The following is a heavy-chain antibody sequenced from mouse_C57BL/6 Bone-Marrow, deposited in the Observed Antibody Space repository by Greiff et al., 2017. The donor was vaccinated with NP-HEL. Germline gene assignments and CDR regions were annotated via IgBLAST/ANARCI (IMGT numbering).Heavy chain of an antibody. CDR3: ARGTAQATFFAY. CDR2: IYPRSGNT. D-gene: IGHD3-2*02. V-gene: IGHV1-81*01. J-gene: IGHJ3*01. Sequence: VQLQQSGAELARPGASVKLSCKASGYTFTSYGISWVKQRTGQGLEWIGEIYPRSGNTYYNEKFKGKATLTADKSSSTAYMELRSLTSEDSAVYFCARGTAQATFFAYWGQGTLVTVSA. CDR1: GYTFTSYG.